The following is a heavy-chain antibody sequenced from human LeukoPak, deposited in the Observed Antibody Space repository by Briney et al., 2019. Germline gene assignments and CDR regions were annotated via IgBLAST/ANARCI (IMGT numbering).Heavy chain of an antibody. CDR3: ANARGTSSSYFDL. D-gene: IGHD6-6*01. J-gene: IGHJ2*01. V-gene: IGHV3-23*01. CDR1: GFTFSSYS. CDR2: ITGDGGGA. Sequence: GGSLRLSCAASGFTFSSYSMNWVRQAPGKGLEWVSGITGDGGGAYYTDSVKGRFTISRDNSKNTLYLQMNSLRAEDTALYYCANARGTSSSYFDLWGRGTLVTVSS.